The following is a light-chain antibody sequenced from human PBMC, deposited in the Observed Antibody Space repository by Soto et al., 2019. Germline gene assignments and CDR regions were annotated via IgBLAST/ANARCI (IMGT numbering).Light chain of an antibody. CDR1: QSINNW. CDR3: QQYNGYPLT. V-gene: IGKV1-5*01. CDR2: DAS. J-gene: IGKJ4*01. Sequence: DTQMTQSPSTLSASVGVRVTITCRASQSINNWLAWYQQKPGKAPKLLIYDASSLESGVPSRFSGSGSGTEFTLTINSPQPYDFATYYCQQYNGYPLTFGGGPKVEIK.